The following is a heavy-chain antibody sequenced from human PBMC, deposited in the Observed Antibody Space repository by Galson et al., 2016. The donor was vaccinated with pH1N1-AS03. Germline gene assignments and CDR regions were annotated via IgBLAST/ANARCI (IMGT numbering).Heavy chain of an antibody. D-gene: IGHD3-22*01. CDR2: ISSSSSYT. CDR3: ARSGDYYDSSVYYWGQQYYFDY. V-gene: IGHV3-11*06. Sequence: SLRLSCAASGFTFSDYYMSWIRQAPGKGLEWISFISSSSSYTNYADSVKGRFTISRDNAKNSLFLQMNSMRAEDTAVYYCARSGDYYDSSVYYWGQQYYFDYWGQGTLVTVST. J-gene: IGHJ4*02. CDR1: GFTFSDYY.